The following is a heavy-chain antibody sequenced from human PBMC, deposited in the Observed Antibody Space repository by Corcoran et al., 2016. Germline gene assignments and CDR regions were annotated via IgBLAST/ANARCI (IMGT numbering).Heavy chain of an antibody. Sequence: QVQLVQSGAEVKKPGASVKVSCKASGYTFTSYGISWVRQAPGQGLEWMGWISAYNGNTNYAQKLQGEVTMTTDTSTSTADMELRSLSTDDTGVEYCARGHRVGSYYRDFDYGGQGSLVTVSS. J-gene: IGHJ4*02. CDR1: GYTFTSYG. CDR2: ISAYNGNT. D-gene: IGHD1-26*01. V-gene: IGHV1-18*01. CDR3: ARGHRVGSYYRDFDY.